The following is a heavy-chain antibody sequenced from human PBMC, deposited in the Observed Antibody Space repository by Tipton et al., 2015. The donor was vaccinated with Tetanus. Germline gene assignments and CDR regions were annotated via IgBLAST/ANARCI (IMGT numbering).Heavy chain of an antibody. CDR2: IYYSGST. CDR1: GGSISSYY. CDR3: ARGLVGATRGYYYYGMDV. Sequence: TLSLTCTVSGGSISSYYWSWIRQPPGKGLEWIGYIYYSGSTNYNPSLKSRATISVDTSKNQFSLKLSSVTAADTAVYYCARGLVGATRGYYYYGMDVWGQGTTVTVSS. D-gene: IGHD1-26*01. V-gene: IGHV4-59*01. J-gene: IGHJ6*02.